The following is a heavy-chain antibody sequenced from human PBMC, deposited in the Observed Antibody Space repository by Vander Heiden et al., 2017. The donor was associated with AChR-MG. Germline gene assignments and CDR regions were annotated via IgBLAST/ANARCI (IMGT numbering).Heavy chain of an antibody. V-gene: IGHV3-7*01. CDR1: GFTFSNYW. CDR3: ARGDGDYGYYYYYMDV. J-gene: IGHJ6*03. Sequence: EVQLVESGGGLVQPGGSLRLSCAASGFTFSNYWMSWVRQAPGKGLEWVANIKQDGSEKYYLDSVKGRFTISRDNAKNSLSLQMNSLRAEDTAVYYCARGDGDYGYYYYYMDVWGKGTTVTVSS. D-gene: IGHD4-17*01. CDR2: IKQDGSEK.